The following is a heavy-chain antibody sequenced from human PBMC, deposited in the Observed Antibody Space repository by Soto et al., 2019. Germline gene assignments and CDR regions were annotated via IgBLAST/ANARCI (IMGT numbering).Heavy chain of an antibody. CDR2: IYYSGST. Sequence: SETLSLTCTVSGGSISSYYWSWIRQPPGKGLEWIGYIYYSGSTNYNPSLKSRVTISVDTSKNQFSLKVGSVTAADTAVYYCVRNVYGDSRAFDIWGQGKMVTVS. CDR1: GGSISSYY. V-gene: IGHV4-59*08. D-gene: IGHD4-17*01. CDR3: VRNVYGDSRAFDI. J-gene: IGHJ3*02.